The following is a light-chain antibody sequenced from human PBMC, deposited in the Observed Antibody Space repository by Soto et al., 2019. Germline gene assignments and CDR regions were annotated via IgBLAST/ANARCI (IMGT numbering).Light chain of an antibody. Sequence: IQMTQSPSTLSASVGARVTFTCRASQTISTWLASYQQKPGEAHKLLIYKASTLEVGVPSRFSASGSGTDFTLTINTLQAADFATYYCQQYHSYPWTFGQGPKV. CDR2: KAS. CDR3: QQYHSYPWT. J-gene: IGKJ1*01. V-gene: IGKV1-5*03. CDR1: QTISTW.